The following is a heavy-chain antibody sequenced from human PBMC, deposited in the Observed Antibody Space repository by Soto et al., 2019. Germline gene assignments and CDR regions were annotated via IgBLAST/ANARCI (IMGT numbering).Heavy chain of an antibody. J-gene: IGHJ3*01. V-gene: IGHV3-21*06. CDR3: PRTQNYGQARDFFFF. D-gene: IGHD3-3*01. CDR1: GFAFGSYS. CDR2: ISSSGRYI. Sequence: GSLRLSRVASGFAFGSYSMNWVRQAPGKGLEWVSSISSSGRYIYDADSVRGRFTVSRDNARNSLYLQMSSRRAGDTGVYESPRTQNYGQARDFFFFWAQGKMV.